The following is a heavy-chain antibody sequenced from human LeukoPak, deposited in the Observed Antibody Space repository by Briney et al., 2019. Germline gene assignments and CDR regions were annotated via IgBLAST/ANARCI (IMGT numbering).Heavy chain of an antibody. CDR1: GGSFSGYY. D-gene: IGHD6-19*01. Sequence: PSETLSLTCAVYGGSFSGYYWSWIRQPPGKGLEWIGEINHSGSTNYNPSLKSRVTISVDTSKNQFSLKLSSVTAAHTAVYYCARGGSVAAQNFDYWGQGTLVTVSS. V-gene: IGHV4-34*01. CDR2: INHSGST. CDR3: ARGGSVAAQNFDY. J-gene: IGHJ4*02.